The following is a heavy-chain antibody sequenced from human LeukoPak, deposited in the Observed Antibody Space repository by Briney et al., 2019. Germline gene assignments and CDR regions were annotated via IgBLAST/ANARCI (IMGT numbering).Heavy chain of an antibody. V-gene: IGHV1-24*01. CDR1: GYTLTELS. D-gene: IGHD2-15*01. CDR2: FDPEDGET. J-gene: IGHJ6*04. Sequence: GASVKVSRKVSGYTLTELSMHWVRQAPGKGLEWMGGFDPEDGETIYAQKFQGRVTMTEDTSTDTAYMELSSLRSEDTAVYYCATDKQLLVPTNHPPTYGMGVWGKGTTVTVSS. CDR3: ATDKQLLVPTNHPPTYGMGV.